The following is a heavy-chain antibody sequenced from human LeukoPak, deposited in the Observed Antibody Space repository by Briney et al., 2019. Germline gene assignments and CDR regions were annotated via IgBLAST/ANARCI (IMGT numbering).Heavy chain of an antibody. D-gene: IGHD6-13*01. J-gene: IGHJ4*02. CDR2: IYYSGST. Sequence: TLSLTCTVSGGSISSGGYYWSWIRQHPGKGLEWIGYIYYSGSTYYNPSLKSRVTISVDTSKNQFSLKLSSVTAADTAVYYCARGGIAAAGSFDYWGQGTLVTVSS. CDR3: ARGGIAAAGSFDY. CDR1: GGSISSGGYY. V-gene: IGHV4-31*03.